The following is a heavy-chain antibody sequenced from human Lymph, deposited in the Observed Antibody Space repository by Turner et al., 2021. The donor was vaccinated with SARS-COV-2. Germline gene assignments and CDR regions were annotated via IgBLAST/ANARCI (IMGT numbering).Heavy chain of an antibody. J-gene: IGHJ6*02. CDR2: IKPKRGGT. CDR3: ARDVERYNDFWSGYSGGYGLDV. Sequence: QVQLVQSGAEVKKPGASVKVSCKASGYTFTGCYMHWVRQAPGQGLEWMGWIKPKRGGTNYAQKFQGRVTMTRETSISTAYMELSRLRSDDTAVYYCARDVERYNDFWSGYSGGYGLDVWGQGTTVTVSS. V-gene: IGHV1-2*02. CDR1: GYTFTGCY. D-gene: IGHD3-3*01.